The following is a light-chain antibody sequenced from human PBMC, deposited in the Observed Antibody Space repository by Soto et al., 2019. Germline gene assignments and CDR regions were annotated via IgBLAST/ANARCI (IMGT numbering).Light chain of an antibody. CDR1: QSISRQ. J-gene: IGKJ1*01. CDR3: LRNQTYWT. Sequence: DIQMTQSPSTLSASVGDRVSITCRASQSISRQLAWYQQKPGKAPNLLIYQASNLETGVPSRFTGSGSGTAFTLTSRNLQHDALSNYHRLRNQTYWTFGQGTKVEVK. V-gene: IGKV1-5*03. CDR2: QAS.